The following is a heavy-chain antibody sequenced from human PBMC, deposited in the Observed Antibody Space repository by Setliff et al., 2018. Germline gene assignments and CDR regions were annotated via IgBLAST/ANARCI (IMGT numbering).Heavy chain of an antibody. Sequence: PGGSLRLSCAASGFIFSDHYMDWVRQAPGKGPEWVSTITGNGNSLYYADSVKGRFTISRDNSKKTLYLQMNSLRGDDTAVYYCAREGRSSGWYSGDYFYVYMDVWGRGTTVTVSS. CDR2: ITGNGNSL. J-gene: IGHJ6*03. CDR1: GFIFSDHY. CDR3: AREGRSSGWYSGDYFYVYMDV. D-gene: IGHD6-19*01. V-gene: IGHV3-NL1*01.